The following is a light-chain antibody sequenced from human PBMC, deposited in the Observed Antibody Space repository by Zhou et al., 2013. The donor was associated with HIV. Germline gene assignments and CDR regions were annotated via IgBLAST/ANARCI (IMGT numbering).Light chain of an antibody. CDR1: QSLLYSDGRTY. J-gene: IGKJ2*01. CDR2: EVS. Sequence: DIVLTQTPLSLSVTPGQPASIACASSQSLLYSDGRTYLRWYLQKVGQPPQLLINEVSSRFSGVPDRFSGSGSGTDFTLKISRVEAGDVGVYYCMQTTQLPHTFGQGTRLEIK. CDR3: MQTTQLPHT. V-gene: IGKV2D-29*01.